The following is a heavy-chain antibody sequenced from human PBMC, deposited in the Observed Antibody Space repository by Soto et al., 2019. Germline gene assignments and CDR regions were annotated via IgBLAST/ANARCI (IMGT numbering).Heavy chain of an antibody. CDR2: IYYSGST. D-gene: IGHD6-13*01. CDR1: GGSVSSGSYY. Sequence: SETLSLTCTVSGGSVSSGSYYWSWIRQPPGKGLEWIGYIYYSGSTNYNPSLKSRVTISVDTSKNQFSLKLSSVTAADTAVYYCARDAPVAAAAYYFDYWGQGTLVTVSS. CDR3: ARDAPVAAAAYYFDY. J-gene: IGHJ4*02. V-gene: IGHV4-61*01.